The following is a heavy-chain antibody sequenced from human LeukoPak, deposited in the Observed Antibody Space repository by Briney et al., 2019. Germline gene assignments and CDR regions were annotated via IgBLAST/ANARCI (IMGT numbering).Heavy chain of an antibody. V-gene: IGHV4-4*07. CDR3: ASDQEWLVIDY. CDR2: IYTSGST. J-gene: IGHJ4*02. Sequence: SETLSLTSTVSGGSISSYYWSWLRQPAGKGLEWIGRIYTSGSTNYNPSLKSRVTMSVDTSKNQFSLKLSSVTAADTAVYYCASDQEWLVIDYWCQGTLVTVSS. D-gene: IGHD6-19*01. CDR1: GGSISSYY.